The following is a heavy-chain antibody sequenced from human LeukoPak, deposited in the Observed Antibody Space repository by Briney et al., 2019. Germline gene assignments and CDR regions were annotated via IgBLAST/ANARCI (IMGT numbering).Heavy chain of an antibody. CDR3: ARASRARYCSSTCCYGM. V-gene: IGHV3-21*01. J-gene: IGHJ4*02. D-gene: IGHD2-2*01. Sequence: PGGSLRLSCAASGFTFSSYSMNWVRQAPGKGLEWVSSISSSSSYIYYADSVKGRFTISRDNAKNSLYLQMNSLRAEDTAVYYCARASRARYCSSTCCYGMWGQGTLVTVSS. CDR2: ISSSSSYI. CDR1: GFTFSSYS.